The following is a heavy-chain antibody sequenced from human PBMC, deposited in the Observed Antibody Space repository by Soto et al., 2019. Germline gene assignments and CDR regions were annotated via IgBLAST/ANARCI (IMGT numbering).Heavy chain of an antibody. J-gene: IGHJ4*02. CDR1: AYTFAGSY. D-gene: IGHD5-12*01. V-gene: IGHV1-2*02. CDR3: ASGPSGSDGPSHFDF. CDR2: ISLKTGGA. Sequence: QVQLVQSGAEVKKPGASVKVSCRPSAYTFAGSYVHWVRQAPGQGLEWLGWISLKTGGANYAQKFQGRVTMTRDKSTSTAYMELSRLRSDDTAVYYCASGPSGSDGPSHFDFWGQETLVTVSS.